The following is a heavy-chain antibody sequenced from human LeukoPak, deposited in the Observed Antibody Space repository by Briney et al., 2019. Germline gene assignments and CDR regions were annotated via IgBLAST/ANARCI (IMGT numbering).Heavy chain of an antibody. D-gene: IGHD3-3*02. CDR3: ARELGSFDI. V-gene: IGHV6-1*01. J-gene: IGHJ3*02. CDR2: TYYRSKWYN. CDR1: GDSVSSNSAG. Sequence: SQTLSLTCAISGDSVSSNSAGWNWIRQSPSRGLEWLGRTYYRSKWYNAYAVSVKSRITITPDTSKNQFSLQLNSVTPEDTAVYYCARELGSFDIWGQGTKVTVSS.